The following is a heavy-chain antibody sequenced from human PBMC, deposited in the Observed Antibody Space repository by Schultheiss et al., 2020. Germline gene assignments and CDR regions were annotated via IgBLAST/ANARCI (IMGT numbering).Heavy chain of an antibody. CDR2: IYWDDDK. V-gene: IGHV2-5*08. J-gene: IGHJ5*02. CDR1: GFSLSTSGMC. Sequence: SGPTLVKPTQTLTLTCTFSGFSLSTSGMCVSWIRQPPGKALEWLALIYWDDDKRYSPSLKSRLTITKDTSKSQVVLTMTNMDPVDTATYYCARISPEDYDFWSGYWGGWFDPWGQGTLVTVS. D-gene: IGHD3-3*01. CDR3: ARISPEDYDFWSGYWGGWFDP.